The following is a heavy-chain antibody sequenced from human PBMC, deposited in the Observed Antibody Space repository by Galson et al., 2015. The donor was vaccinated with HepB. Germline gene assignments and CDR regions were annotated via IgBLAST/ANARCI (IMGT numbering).Heavy chain of an antibody. J-gene: IGHJ5*02. CDR2: ISSSSSYT. CDR3: ARLVYSVGGFDP. Sequence: SLRLSCAASGFTFSDYYMSWIRQAPGKGLEWVSYISSSSSYTNYADSVKGRFTISRDNAKNSLYLQMNSLRAEDTAVYYCARLVYSVGGFDPWGQGTLVTVSS. V-gene: IGHV3-11*03. D-gene: IGHD2-21*01. CDR1: GFTFSDYY.